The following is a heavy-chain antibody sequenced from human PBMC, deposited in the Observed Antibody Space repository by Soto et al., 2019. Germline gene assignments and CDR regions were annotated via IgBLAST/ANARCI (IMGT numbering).Heavy chain of an antibody. V-gene: IGHV3-13*01. D-gene: IGHD6-13*01. Sequence: EVPLVESGGDLVQPGGSLRLSCAASGFTFSSYDFHWVRQATGKGLEWVSGIGTAGDTYYAGSVKGRFTISRENAKNSLYLQMNSLRAGDTAVYYCTRGAAGFDYWGQGTLVTVSS. CDR2: IGTAGDT. CDR1: GFTFSSYD. CDR3: TRGAAGFDY. J-gene: IGHJ4*02.